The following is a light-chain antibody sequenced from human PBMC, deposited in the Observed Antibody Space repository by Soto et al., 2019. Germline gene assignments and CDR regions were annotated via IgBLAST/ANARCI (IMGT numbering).Light chain of an antibody. CDR2: DVF. CDR1: QSVVNY. Sequence: EIVLTQSPATLSLSPGVRATLACRSSQSVVNYLAWYQQKPGQAPRLLIYDVFNSATGIPARLSGIGPETDFTLTISSLEPEDSAVSYCLQRSVGPWTFGQGTRLEVK. J-gene: IGKJ1*01. V-gene: IGKV3-11*01. CDR3: LQRSVGPWT.